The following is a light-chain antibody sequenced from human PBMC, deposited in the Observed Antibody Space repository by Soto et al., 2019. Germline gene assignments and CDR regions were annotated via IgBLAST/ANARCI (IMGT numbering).Light chain of an antibody. CDR1: QSVSSN. CDR2: DAS. Sequence: EIVMTQSPDTLSVSPGERATLSLRASQSVSSNFAWYQQKPGQAPRLLIYDASTRATGIPARFSGSESGTEFTLTISSLQSEDFAVYYCQQYKKWPRTFGHGTKVDIK. J-gene: IGKJ1*01. CDR3: QQYKKWPRT. V-gene: IGKV3-15*01.